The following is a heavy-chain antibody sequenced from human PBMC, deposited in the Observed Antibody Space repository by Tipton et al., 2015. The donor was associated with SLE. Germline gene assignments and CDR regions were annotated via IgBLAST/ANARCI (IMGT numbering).Heavy chain of an antibody. Sequence: SLRLSCSASGFTFSSYAMSWVRQAPGKGLEWVSAISGSGGSTYYADSVKGRFTISRDNSKNTLYLQMNSLRAEDTAVYYCAKEGGKAVAGGGDWGQGTLVTVSS. CDR1: GFTFSSYA. CDR3: AKEGGKAVAGGGD. J-gene: IGHJ4*02. V-gene: IGHV3-23*01. CDR2: ISGSGGST. D-gene: IGHD6-19*01.